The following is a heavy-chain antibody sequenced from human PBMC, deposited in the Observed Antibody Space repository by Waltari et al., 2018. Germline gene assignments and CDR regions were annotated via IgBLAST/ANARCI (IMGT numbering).Heavy chain of an antibody. V-gene: IGHV3-48*03. D-gene: IGHD6-6*01. CDR3: ATRYGSSSMDY. CDR2: ISSRLNTI. Sequence: EVQLVESGGGVVQTGGSLRLSCAASGFTFSNYEMNWVRQAPGNGLEWIASISSRLNTIYYADSVKGRFTISRDNAKNSLHLQMNSLRAEDTAVYYCATRYGSSSMDYWGQGTLVTVSS. J-gene: IGHJ4*02. CDR1: GFTFSNYE.